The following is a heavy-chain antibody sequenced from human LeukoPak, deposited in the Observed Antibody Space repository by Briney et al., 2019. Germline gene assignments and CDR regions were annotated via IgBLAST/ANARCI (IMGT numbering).Heavy chain of an antibody. V-gene: IGHV3-33*01. CDR3: ARGFDWLLLGPFDY. D-gene: IGHD3-9*01. CDR1: GFTFSSYG. Sequence: GRSLRLSCAASGFTFSSYGMHWVRQAPGKGLEWVAVIWYDGSNKYYAGSVKGRFTISRDNSKNTLYLQMNSLRAEDTAVYYCARGFDWLLLGPFDYWGQGTLVTVSS. J-gene: IGHJ4*02. CDR2: IWYDGSNK.